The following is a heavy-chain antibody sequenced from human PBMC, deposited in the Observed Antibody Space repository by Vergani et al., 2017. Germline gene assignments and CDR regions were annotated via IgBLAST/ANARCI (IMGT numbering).Heavy chain of an antibody. CDR2: IIPIFGTA. CDR1: GYTFTSYG. V-gene: IGHV1-69*13. CDR3: ARADYEPTGYYYGMDV. D-gene: IGHD3-16*01. Sequence: QVQLVQSGAEVKKPGASVKVSCKASGYTFTSYGISWVRQAPGQGLEWMGGIIPIFGTANYAQKFQGRVTITADESTSTAYMELSSLRSEDTAVYYCARADYEPTGYYYGMDVWGQGTTVTVSS. J-gene: IGHJ6*02.